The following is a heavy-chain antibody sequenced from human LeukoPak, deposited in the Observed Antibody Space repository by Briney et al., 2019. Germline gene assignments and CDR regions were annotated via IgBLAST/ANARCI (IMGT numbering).Heavy chain of an antibody. D-gene: IGHD6-13*01. CDR1: GFTFSNYG. J-gene: IGHJ3*02. V-gene: IGHV3-23*01. Sequence: GGSLRLSCSASGFTFSNYGMRWVRQAPGKGLEWVSGIHGSSGSTYYADSVKGRSTISRDNSKNTLYLQMNSLRAEDTAVYYCARGGHAGAFDIWGQGTMVTVSS. CDR2: IHGSSGST. CDR3: ARGGHAGAFDI.